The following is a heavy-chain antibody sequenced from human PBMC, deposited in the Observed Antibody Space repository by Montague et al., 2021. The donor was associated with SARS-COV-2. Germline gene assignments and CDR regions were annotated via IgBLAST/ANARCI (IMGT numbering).Heavy chain of an antibody. CDR2: ISSSSSYI. CDR3: ARERTVVIITGYYYYGVDV. Sequence: SLRLSCAASGFTFSSYSMNWVRQAPGKGLEWVSSISSSSSYIYYXDSVKGRFTISRDNAKNSLYLQTNSLRAEDTAVYFCARERTVVIITGYYYYGVDVWGQGTTVTVSS. V-gene: IGHV3-21*01. D-gene: IGHD3-10*01. CDR1: GFTFSSYS. J-gene: IGHJ6*02.